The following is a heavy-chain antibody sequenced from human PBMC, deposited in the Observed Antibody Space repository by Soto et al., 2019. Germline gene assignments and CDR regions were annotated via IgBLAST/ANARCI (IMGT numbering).Heavy chain of an antibody. J-gene: IGHJ3*02. CDR3: AKDRVADRYAFDM. Sequence: PGGSLRLSCAASGFTFDDYTMHWARQAPGKGLEWVSFISWDGGSTYYADSVRGRFTISRDNSKNSLYLQLNSLRTEDTALYFCAKDRVADRYAFDMWGQGTMITVSS. D-gene: IGHD2-21*01. CDR1: GFTFDDYT. V-gene: IGHV3-43*01. CDR2: ISWDGGST.